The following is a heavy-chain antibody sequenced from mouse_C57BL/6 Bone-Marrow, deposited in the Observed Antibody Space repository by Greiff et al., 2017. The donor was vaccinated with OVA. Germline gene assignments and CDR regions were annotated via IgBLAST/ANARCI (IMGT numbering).Heavy chain of an antibody. D-gene: IGHD1-1*01. CDR3: GGPPDGSPDWFAY. J-gene: IGHJ3*01. Sequence: EVQLQQSGAELVKPGASVKLSCTASGFNIKDYYMHWVKQRTEQGLEWIGRIDPEDGDTKYAPKFQGKATITADKASNTSYLQLSSLTSEDTAVYYCGGPPDGSPDWFAYWGQGTLVTVSA. V-gene: IGHV14-2*01. CDR2: IDPEDGDT. CDR1: GFNIKDYY.